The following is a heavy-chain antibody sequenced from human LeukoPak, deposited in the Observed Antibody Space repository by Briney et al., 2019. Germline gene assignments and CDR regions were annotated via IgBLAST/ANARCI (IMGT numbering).Heavy chain of an antibody. Sequence: GESLKISCKGSGYSFTSYWIGWVGQMPGKGLELMGIIYPGDSDTRYSPSFQGQVTISADKSISTAYLQWSSLKASDTAMYYCARINGSSTHPAYYYYYGMDVWGQGTTVTVSS. V-gene: IGHV5-51*01. CDR1: GYSFTSYW. J-gene: IGHJ6*02. CDR2: IYPGDSDT. CDR3: ARINGSSTHPAYYYYYGMDV. D-gene: IGHD6-6*01.